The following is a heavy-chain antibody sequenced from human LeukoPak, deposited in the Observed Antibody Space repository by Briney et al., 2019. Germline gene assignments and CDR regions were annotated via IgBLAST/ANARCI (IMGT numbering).Heavy chain of an antibody. V-gene: IGHV1-2*02. D-gene: IGHD3-3*01. J-gene: IGHJ5*02. Sequence: ASVKVSCKASGYTFTGQYIHWVRQAPGQGLEWMGWINPNSGGTNYAQKFQGRVTMTRDTSISTAYMELSRLRSDDTAVYYCARESAYDFWSGRNNWFDPWGQGTLVTVSS. CDR1: GYTFTGQY. CDR2: INPNSGGT. CDR3: ARESAYDFWSGRNNWFDP.